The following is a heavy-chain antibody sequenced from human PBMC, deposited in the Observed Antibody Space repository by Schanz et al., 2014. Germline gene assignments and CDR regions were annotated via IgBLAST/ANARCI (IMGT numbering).Heavy chain of an antibody. CDR3: ARDGDFDY. CDR1: GFSFRKSA. J-gene: IGHJ4*02. Sequence: EVQLLESGGGLVQPGGSLRLSCAASGFSFRKSAMSWVRQAPGKGLEWVSALTGSGSKTYYADSVKGRFTIARDNSKNTLFLQMDSLRVEDTAVYYCARDGDFDYRGQGTLXTVSS. CDR2: LTGSGSKT. V-gene: IGHV3-23*01.